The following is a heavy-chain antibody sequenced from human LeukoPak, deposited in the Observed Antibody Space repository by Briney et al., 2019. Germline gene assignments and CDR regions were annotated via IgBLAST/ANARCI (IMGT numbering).Heavy chain of an antibody. V-gene: IGHV3-30*18. CDR3: AKEEGDY. J-gene: IGHJ4*02. CDR2: ISYDGSNK. CDR1: GFTFISYG. Sequence: GGSLRLSCAASGFTFISYGMHWVRQAPGKGLEWVAVISYDGSNKYYADSVKGRFTISRDNSKNTLYLQMNSLRAEDTAVYYCAKEEGDYWGQGTLVTVSS.